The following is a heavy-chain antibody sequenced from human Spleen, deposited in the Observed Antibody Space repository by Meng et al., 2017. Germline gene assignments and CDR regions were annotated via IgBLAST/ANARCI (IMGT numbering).Heavy chain of an antibody. CDR3: ARETHGESFDY. Sequence: GRSLRLSCVASEFIFSNYAMHWVRQAPGKGLEWVALFSYDGNEDQYANSVKGRFITSRDNSKNILYLQMNSLRADDTAVYYCARETHGESFDYWGQGTLVTVSS. CDR2: FSYDGNED. CDR1: EFIFSNYA. J-gene: IGHJ4*02. V-gene: IGHV3-30*04. D-gene: IGHD3-3*01.